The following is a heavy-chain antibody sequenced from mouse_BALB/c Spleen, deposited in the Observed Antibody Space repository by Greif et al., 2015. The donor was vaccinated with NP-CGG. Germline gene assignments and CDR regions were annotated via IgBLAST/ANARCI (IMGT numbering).Heavy chain of an antibody. J-gene: IGHJ3*01. V-gene: IGHV1-14*01. Sequence: VQLQQSGPELVKPGASVKMSCKASGYTFTSYVMHWVKQKPGQGLEWIGYINPYNDGTKYNEKFKGKATLTSDKSSSTAYMELSSLTSEDSAVYYCASEDSSGYVWFAYWGQGTLVTVSA. D-gene: IGHD3-2*01. CDR1: GYTFTSYV. CDR3: ASEDSSGYVWFAY. CDR2: INPYNDGT.